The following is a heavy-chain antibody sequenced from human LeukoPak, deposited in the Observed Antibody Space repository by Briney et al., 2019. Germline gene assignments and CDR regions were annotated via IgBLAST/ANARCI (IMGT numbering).Heavy chain of an antibody. Sequence: QSGGSLRLSCAASGFTFSSYGLHWVRQPPGRGLEWVALTSYDGTYKYYADSVKGRFTVSRDNSKSTLYLQMNSLRPEDTAVYYCAKPGGALCGGDCYSYYFDSWGQGAPVTVSS. J-gene: IGHJ4*02. CDR1: GFTFSSYG. CDR2: TSYDGTYK. CDR3: AKPGGALCGGDCYSYYFDS. V-gene: IGHV3-30*18. D-gene: IGHD2-21*02.